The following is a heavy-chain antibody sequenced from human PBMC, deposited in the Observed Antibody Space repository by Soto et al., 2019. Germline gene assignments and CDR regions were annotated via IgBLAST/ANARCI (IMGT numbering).Heavy chain of an antibody. CDR3: ARVAGYSSSWYSLGAFDI. Sequence: SQTLSLTRAISGDSVSSNSAAWNWIRQSPSRGLEWLGRTYYRSKWYNDYAVSVKSRITINPDTSKNQFSLQLNSVTPEDTAVYYCARVAGYSSSWYSLGAFDIWGQGTMVTVSS. D-gene: IGHD6-13*01. J-gene: IGHJ3*02. CDR1: GDSVSSNSAA. CDR2: TYYRSKWYN. V-gene: IGHV6-1*01.